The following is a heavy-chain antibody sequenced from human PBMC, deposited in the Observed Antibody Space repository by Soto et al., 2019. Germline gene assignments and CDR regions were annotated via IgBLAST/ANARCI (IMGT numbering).Heavy chain of an antibody. CDR3: GKVLVGATGHTDSDS. Sequence: SETLSLTCTVSGGSIYRSGYYWGWIRQPPGRGLEWIGNIDYNGVTYSNPSLKSRVTISRDTSKYQFSLKLTSVTAADTALYYCGKVLVGATGHTDSDSWGPGALVTVSS. CDR1: GGSIYRSGYY. D-gene: IGHD2-15*01. CDR2: IDYNGVT. J-gene: IGHJ4*02. V-gene: IGHV4-39*01.